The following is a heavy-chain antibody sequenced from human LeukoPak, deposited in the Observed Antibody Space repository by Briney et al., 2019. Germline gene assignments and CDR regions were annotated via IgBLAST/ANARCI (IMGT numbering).Heavy chain of an antibody. CDR3: ARPGVPAAPSKDAFDI. Sequence: SETLSLTCTISGGSISISSYYWGWIRQPPGKGLEWIGSIYYSGSTYYNPSLKSRVTISVDTSKNQFSLKLSSVTAADTAVYYCARPGVPAAPSKDAFDIWGQGTMVTVSS. V-gene: IGHV4-39*01. CDR2: IYYSGST. D-gene: IGHD2-2*01. CDR1: GGSISISSYY. J-gene: IGHJ3*02.